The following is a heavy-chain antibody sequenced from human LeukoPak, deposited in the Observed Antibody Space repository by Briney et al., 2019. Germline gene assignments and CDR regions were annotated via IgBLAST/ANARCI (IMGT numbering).Heavy chain of an antibody. J-gene: IGHJ4*02. CDR3: ARGSLHRNGGRCFHMRVFDY. CDR1: GFTFSSYW. CDR2: IKQDGSEK. Sequence: GGSLRLSCAASGFTFSSYWMSWVRQAPGKGLEWVANIKQDGSEKYYVDSVKGRFTISRDNAKNSLYLQMNSLRAEDTAVYYCARGSLHRNGGRCFHMRVFDYWGQGALVTVSS. V-gene: IGHV3-7*01. D-gene: IGHD2-15*01.